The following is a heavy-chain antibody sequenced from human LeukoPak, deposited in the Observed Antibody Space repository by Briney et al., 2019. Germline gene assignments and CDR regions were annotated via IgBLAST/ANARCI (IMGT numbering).Heavy chain of an antibody. Sequence: PQASVKVSCKASGYTVTSYDINWVRETTGQGLEWRGWMNPESGNTGYGQKFQGRVTINRNTSISTAYMELSSLRSEDTAVYYCARVKEETTGVSPDYFDNWGQGTLVTVSS. D-gene: IGHD4-23*01. CDR2: MNPESGNT. J-gene: IGHJ4*02. V-gene: IGHV1-8*03. CDR1: GYTVTSYD. CDR3: ARVKEETTGVSPDYFDN.